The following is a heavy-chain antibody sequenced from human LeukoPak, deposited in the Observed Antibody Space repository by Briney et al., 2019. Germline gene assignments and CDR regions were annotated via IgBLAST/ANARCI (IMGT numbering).Heavy chain of an antibody. CDR2: IYYSGST. Sequence: SETLSLTCTVSGGSISSRSYSWGWIRQPPGKGLEWIGSIYYSGSTYYNPSLKRRVTISVDTSKNQFSLKLSSVTAADTALYYCARQGYYSGGGHIPDYGGQETLVTVPS. V-gene: IGHV4-39*01. D-gene: IGHD6-25*01. CDR3: ARQGYYSGGGHIPDY. CDR1: GGSISSRSYS. J-gene: IGHJ4*02.